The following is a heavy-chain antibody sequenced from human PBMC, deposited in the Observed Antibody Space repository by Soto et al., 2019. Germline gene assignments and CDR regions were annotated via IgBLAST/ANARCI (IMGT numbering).Heavy chain of an antibody. CDR3: ARSSVAGTWGYYFDY. V-gene: IGHV3-30-3*01. J-gene: IGHJ4*02. CDR2: ISYDGNHE. Sequence: QVHLVESGGGVVQPGRSLRLSCAASGFIFTTYAMHWVRQAPSKGLEWVAVISYDGNHEYYADSVRGRFTISRDNSKNTLYLQMDSLRADDTALYYCARSSVAGTWGYYFDYWGQGALVTVSS. CDR1: GFIFTTYA. D-gene: IGHD6-19*01.